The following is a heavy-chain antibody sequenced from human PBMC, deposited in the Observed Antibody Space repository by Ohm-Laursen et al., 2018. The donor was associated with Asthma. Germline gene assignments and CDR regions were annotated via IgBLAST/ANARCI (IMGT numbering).Heavy chain of an antibody. CDR2: INHSGST. Sequence: SETLSLTCAVYGGSFSGYYWSWIRQPPGKGLEWIGEINHSGSTNYNPSLKSRVTISVDTSKNQFSLKLSSVTAADTAVYYCAIRLFGSYSRDYWGQGTLVTVSS. V-gene: IGHV4-34*01. CDR3: AIRLFGSYSRDY. J-gene: IGHJ4*02. CDR1: GGSFSGYY. D-gene: IGHD1-26*01.